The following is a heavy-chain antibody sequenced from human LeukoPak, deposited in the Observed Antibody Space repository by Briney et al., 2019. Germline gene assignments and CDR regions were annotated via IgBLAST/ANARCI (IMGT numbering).Heavy chain of an antibody. CDR2: ISATGST. CDR3: PRKQWVEYYFDS. CDR1: GDSINNDNHY. J-gene: IGHJ4*02. V-gene: IGHV4-61*02. D-gene: IGHD6-19*01. Sequence: SQTLSHTCTVSGDSINNDNHYWSWIRQPAGKGREWIGRISATGSTNDNPSLKSRVTISADTSKNQFSLKLSSVITADTAVYYCPRKQWVEYYFDSWGQGTLVTVSS.